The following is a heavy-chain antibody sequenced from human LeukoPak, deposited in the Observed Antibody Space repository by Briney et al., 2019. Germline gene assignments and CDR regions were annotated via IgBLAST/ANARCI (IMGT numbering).Heavy chain of an antibody. Sequence: SETLSLTCTVSGGSISSGSYYWSWIRQPAGKGLEWIGRIYTSGSTNYNPSLKSRVTISVDTSKNQFSLKLSSVTAADTAVYYCARLEYYFDYWGQGTLSPSPQ. D-gene: IGHD3-3*01. CDR2: IYTSGST. CDR1: GGSISSGSYY. CDR3: ARLEYYFDY. V-gene: IGHV4-61*02. J-gene: IGHJ4*02.